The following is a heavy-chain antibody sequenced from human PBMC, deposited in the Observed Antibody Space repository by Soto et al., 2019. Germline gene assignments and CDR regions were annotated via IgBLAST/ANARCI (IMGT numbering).Heavy chain of an antibody. J-gene: IGHJ5*02. CDR3: ARDRGYCSGGSCYSNYGWFDP. D-gene: IGHD2-15*01. Sequence: QVQLVQSGAEVKKPGASVNVSCRASGYTFTSYAMHWVRQAPGQRLEWMGWINAGNGNTKYSQKFQGRVTITRDTSASKAYMELSSLRSEDTAVYYCARDRGYCSGGSCYSNYGWFDPWGQGTLVTVSS. V-gene: IGHV1-3*01. CDR1: GYTFTSYA. CDR2: INAGNGNT.